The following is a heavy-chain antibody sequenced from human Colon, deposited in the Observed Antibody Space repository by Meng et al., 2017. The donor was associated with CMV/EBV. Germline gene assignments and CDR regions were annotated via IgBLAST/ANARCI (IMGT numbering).Heavy chain of an antibody. V-gene: IGHV3-15*01. Sequence: GESLKISCAASGFTFSNAWMSWVRQAPGKGLEWVGRIKSNTDGGTTDYAAPVKGRFTISRDDSKNTLYLQMNSLKTEDTAVYYCTTRYCSSTSCYTGWFDPWGQGTLVTVSS. J-gene: IGHJ5*02. CDR2: IKSNTDGGTT. D-gene: IGHD2-2*02. CDR3: TTRYCSSTSCYTGWFDP. CDR1: GFTFSNAW.